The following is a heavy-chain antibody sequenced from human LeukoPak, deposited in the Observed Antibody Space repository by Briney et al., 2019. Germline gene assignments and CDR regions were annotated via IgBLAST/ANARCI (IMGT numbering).Heavy chain of an antibody. D-gene: IGHD6-13*01. J-gene: IGHJ4*02. CDR2: ISIDSDYI. Sequence: GGSLRLSCAASGFTFSSYWMSWVRQAPGKGLEWVSAISIDSDYIYYGDSVRGRFTVSRDNAKNSLYLQMNSLRAEDTALYYCVLASYSTTWYLDSWGQGTLVIVSS. V-gene: IGHV3-21*01. CDR3: VLASYSTTWYLDS. CDR1: GFTFSSYW.